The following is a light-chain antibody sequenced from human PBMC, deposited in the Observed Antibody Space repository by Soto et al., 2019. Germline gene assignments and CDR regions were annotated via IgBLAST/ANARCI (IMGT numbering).Light chain of an antibody. J-gene: IGKJ1*01. V-gene: IGKV1-17*01. CDR3: QQYNSYS. CDR2: AAS. Sequence: DIQMTQSASSLSASVEDRVIITCRASQSISNHLNWYQQKPGKAPKLLIFAASSLQSGVPSRFSGSGSGTEFTLAISSLQPDDFATYYCQQYNSYSFGQGTKVDIK. CDR1: QSISNH.